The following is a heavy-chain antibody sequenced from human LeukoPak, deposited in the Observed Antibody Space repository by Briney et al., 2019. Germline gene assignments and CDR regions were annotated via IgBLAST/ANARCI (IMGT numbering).Heavy chain of an antibody. D-gene: IGHD3-3*01. CDR3: ARTRGERITIFGVVTVHAFDI. J-gene: IGHJ3*02. V-gene: IGHV1-8*01. CDR2: MNPNSGNT. Sequence: GASVKVSCKASGYTFTSYDINWVRQATGQGLEGMGWMNPNSGNTGYAQKFQGRVTMTRNTSISTAYMELSSLRSEDTAVYYCARTRGERITIFGVVTVHAFDIWGQGTMVTVSS. CDR1: GYTFTSYD.